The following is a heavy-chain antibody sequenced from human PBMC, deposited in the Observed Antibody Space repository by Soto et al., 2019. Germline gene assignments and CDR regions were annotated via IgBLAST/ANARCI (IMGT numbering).Heavy chain of an antibody. Sequence: ASVKVSCKASGYTFTSYGISWVRQAPGQGLEWMGWISAYNGNTNYAQKLQGRVTMTTDTSTSTAYMELRSLRSDDTAVYYCARGRGSGSYRGVWFDPWGQGTLVTVSS. CDR3: ARGRGSGSYRGVWFDP. J-gene: IGHJ5*02. CDR2: ISAYNGNT. D-gene: IGHD3-10*01. V-gene: IGHV1-18*01. CDR1: GYTFTSYG.